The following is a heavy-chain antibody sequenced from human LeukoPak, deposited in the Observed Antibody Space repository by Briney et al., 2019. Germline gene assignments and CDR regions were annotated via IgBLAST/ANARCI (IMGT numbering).Heavy chain of an antibody. CDR2: IYYSGNT. V-gene: IGHV4-39*01. D-gene: IGHD6-19*01. CDR1: GVSISSSNSY. Sequence: PSETLSLTCTVSGVSISSSNSYWGWIRQPPGKGLEWIGSIYYSGNTYYNASLKSQVSISIDTSKNQFSLRLTSVTAADTAVYYCARGGGVRTGSGWRPGNYFDFWGQGALVIVSS. J-gene: IGHJ4*02. CDR3: ARGGGVRTGSGWRPGNYFDF.